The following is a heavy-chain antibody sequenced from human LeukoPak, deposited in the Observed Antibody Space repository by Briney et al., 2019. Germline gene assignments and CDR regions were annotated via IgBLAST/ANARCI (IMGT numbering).Heavy chain of an antibody. CDR1: GGSVSSTTYY. Sequence: PSETLSLTCTVSGGSVSSTTYYWGWTRQPPGKGLEWIGNVYYSGSTYYNPSLKSRVTMSVDTSKNQFSLKMSSVTAADTAVYCARLSKGRYFDYIFDYWGQGTLVTVSS. J-gene: IGHJ4*02. D-gene: IGHD3-9*01. CDR3: ARLSKGRYFDYIFDY. V-gene: IGHV4-39*01. CDR2: VYYSGST.